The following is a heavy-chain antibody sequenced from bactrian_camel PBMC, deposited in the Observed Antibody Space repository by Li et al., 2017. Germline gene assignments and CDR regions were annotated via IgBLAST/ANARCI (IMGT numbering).Heavy chain of an antibody. CDR1: PLPTSRYC. CDR2: ISPSGDIT. J-gene: IGHJ6*01. V-gene: IGHV3S25*01. CDR3: VTGRTWVAYARADFTY. Sequence: QLVESGGRSVQTGGSLRLSCATSPLPTSRYCLAWFRQAPGKEREWVSAISPSGDITNYADSVKGQFTISRDNAKNTVYLQMNSLKPEDTAVYYCVTGRTWVAYARADFTYWGQGTQVTVS. D-gene: IGHD6*01.